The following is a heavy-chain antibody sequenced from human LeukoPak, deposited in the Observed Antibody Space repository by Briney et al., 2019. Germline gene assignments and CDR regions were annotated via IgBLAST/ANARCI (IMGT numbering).Heavy chain of an antibody. CDR1: GVTFSSQA. V-gene: IGHV3-21*01. J-gene: IGHJ6*02. D-gene: IGHD2/OR15-2a*01. CDR2: ISSGSSYI. Sequence: GGSLRLSCAASGVTFSSQALSWVRQAPGKGLEWVSTISSGSSYIYYADSVKGRFTISRDNAKNSLYLQMNSLRAEDTAVYYCARDTPPNIWYYGMDVWGQGTTVTVSS. CDR3: ARDTPPNIWYYGMDV.